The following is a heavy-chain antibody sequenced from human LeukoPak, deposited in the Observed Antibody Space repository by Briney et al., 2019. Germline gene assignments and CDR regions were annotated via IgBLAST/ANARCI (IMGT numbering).Heavy chain of an antibody. CDR3: AKDISVAAAEGGDFDY. CDR2: ISWNSGSM. D-gene: IGHD6-13*01. V-gene: IGHV3-9*01. Sequence: PGRSLRLSCAASGFTFDDYAMHWVRQAPGKGLEWVSGISWNSGSMNYADSVKGRFTISRDNAKNSLYLQMDSLRAEDTAFYYCAKDISVAAAEGGDFDYWGQGTLVTVSS. CDR1: GFTFDDYA. J-gene: IGHJ4*02.